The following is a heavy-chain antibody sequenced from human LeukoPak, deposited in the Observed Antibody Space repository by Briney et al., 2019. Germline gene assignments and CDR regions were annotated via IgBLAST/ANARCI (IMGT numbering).Heavy chain of an antibody. D-gene: IGHD5-18*01. CDR2: ISYDGSNK. CDR1: GFTFSSYA. J-gene: IGHJ4*02. CDR3: ARGGGYSYGRPRPDYYFDY. Sequence: GGSLRLSCAASGFTFSSYAMHWVRQAPGKGLEWVAVISYDGSNKYYADSVKGRFTISRDNSKNTLYLQMNSLRAEDTAVYYCARGGGYSYGRPRPDYYFDYWGQGTLVTVSS. V-gene: IGHV3-30-3*01.